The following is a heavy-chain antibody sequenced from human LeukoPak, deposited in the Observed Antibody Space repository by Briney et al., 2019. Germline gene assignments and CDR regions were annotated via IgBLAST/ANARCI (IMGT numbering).Heavy chain of an antibody. CDR1: GGSLTSSY. Sequence: SGTLSLTCNVSGGSLTSSYWSWIRQPAGKGLEWIGRLSPSGSTNYNPSLKSRATMSADTSKNQFSLKLTSVTAADTAVYYCARDPNSALWGQGTLVTVSS. CDR3: ARDPNSAL. J-gene: IGHJ4*02. V-gene: IGHV4-4*07. D-gene: IGHD4-23*01. CDR2: LSPSGST.